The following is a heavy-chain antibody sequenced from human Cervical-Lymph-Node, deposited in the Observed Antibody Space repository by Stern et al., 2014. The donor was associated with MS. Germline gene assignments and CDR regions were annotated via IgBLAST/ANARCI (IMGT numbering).Heavy chain of an antibody. CDR2: IYYTGNI. CDR1: GASIGSSHW. V-gene: IGHV4-4*02. Sequence: QVQLQESGPGLVKPSGTLSLTCAVSGASIGSSHWWSWVRQPPGKGLEGIGEIYYTGNINYNPSLKSRVTISLDKSKTQFSLRLNSVTAADTAIYYCAKEGRVSRFDSWGQGTLVTVSS. J-gene: IGHJ4*02. D-gene: IGHD6-13*01. CDR3: AKEGRVSRFDS.